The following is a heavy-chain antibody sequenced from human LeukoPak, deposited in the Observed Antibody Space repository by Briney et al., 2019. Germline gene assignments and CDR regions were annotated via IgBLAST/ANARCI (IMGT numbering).Heavy chain of an antibody. CDR2: IHYSGSA. D-gene: IGHD4-23*01. V-gene: IGHV4-61*01. CDR3: ARDMGAPDYGSYSVDY. Sequence: SETLSLTCTVSGGSVSSGSYYWSWIRQPPGRGLEWIAYIHYSGSATYNPSLKSRVTISRDMSTNQFSLKMTSVTAADTAVYFCARDMGAPDYGSYSVDYWGQGTLVTVSS. CDR1: GGSVSSGSYY. J-gene: IGHJ4*02.